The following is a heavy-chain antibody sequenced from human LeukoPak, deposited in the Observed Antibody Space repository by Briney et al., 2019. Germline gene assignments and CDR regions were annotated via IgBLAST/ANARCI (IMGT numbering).Heavy chain of an antibody. Sequence: GGSLRLSCVASGFIVSSNYMSWVRQAPGKGLVWVSVIYSGGRTYYADSVKGRFTISRDNSKSTLYLQMNSLGAEDTAVYYCARGDVYFDYWGQGTLVTVSS. V-gene: IGHV3-53*01. D-gene: IGHD2-21*02. CDR2: IYSGGRT. CDR1: GFIVSSNY. J-gene: IGHJ4*02. CDR3: ARGDVYFDY.